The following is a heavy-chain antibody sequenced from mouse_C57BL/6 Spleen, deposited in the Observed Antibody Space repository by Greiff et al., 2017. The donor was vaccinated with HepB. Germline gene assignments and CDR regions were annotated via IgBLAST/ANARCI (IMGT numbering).Heavy chain of an antibody. CDR2: ISYDGSN. V-gene: IGHV3-6*01. D-gene: IGHD2-4*01. J-gene: IGHJ3*01. Sequence: EVQLQESGPGLVKPSQSLSLTCSVTGYSITSGYSWNWIRQFPGNKLEWMGYISYDGSNNYNPSLKNRISITRDTSKNQFFLKLNSVTTEDTATYYCARDRDYGFAYWGQGTLVTVSA. CDR1: GYSITSGYS. CDR3: ARDRDYGFAY.